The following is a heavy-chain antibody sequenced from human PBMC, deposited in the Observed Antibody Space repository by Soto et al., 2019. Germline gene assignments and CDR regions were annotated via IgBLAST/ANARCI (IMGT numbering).Heavy chain of an antibody. CDR1: GFTFDDYA. V-gene: IGHV3-9*01. J-gene: IGHJ3*02. Sequence: EVQLVESGGGLVQPGRSLRLSCAASGFTFDDYAMHWVRQAPGKGLEWVSGISWNSGSIGYADSVKGRFTISRDNAKNSLYLHMNSLRAEDTALYYCAKDGYCSGGSCYSGPLYFDIWGQGTMVTVSS. D-gene: IGHD2-15*01. CDR2: ISWNSGSI. CDR3: AKDGYCSGGSCYSGPLYFDI.